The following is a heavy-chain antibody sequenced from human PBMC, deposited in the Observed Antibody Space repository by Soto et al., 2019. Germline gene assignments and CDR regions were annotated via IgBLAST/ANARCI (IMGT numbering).Heavy chain of an antibody. CDR1: SGSVNGSRYS. CDR3: ASFSGATYGDYGGGINY. J-gene: IGHJ4*02. D-gene: IGHD4-17*01. V-gene: IGHV4-39*01. CDR2: VHYSGST. Sequence: PSDCLALTCTVSSGSVNGSRYSWGWIRQPPGKGLECIGSVHYSGSTDYNPSLKSRVTISVDTSKNQFSLKLTSVTAADTAVYFCASFSGATYGDYGGGINYWGQGTLVTVSS.